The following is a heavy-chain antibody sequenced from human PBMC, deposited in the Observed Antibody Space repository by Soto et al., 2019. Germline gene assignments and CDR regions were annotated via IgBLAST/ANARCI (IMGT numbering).Heavy chain of an antibody. CDR1: GGTFSSYT. Sequence: QVQVVQSGAEVKKPGSSVKVSCKASGGTFSSYTISWVRQAPGQGLEWMGRIIPILGIANYAQKFQGRVTITADKSTSTAYMELSSLRSEDTAVYYCARDDSFTYYYGSGSYYGWGQGTLVTVSS. CDR2: IIPILGIA. D-gene: IGHD3-10*01. V-gene: IGHV1-69*08. J-gene: IGHJ4*02. CDR3: ARDDSFTYYYGSGSYYG.